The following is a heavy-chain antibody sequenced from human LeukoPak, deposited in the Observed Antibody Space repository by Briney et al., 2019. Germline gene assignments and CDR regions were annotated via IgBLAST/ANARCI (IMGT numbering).Heavy chain of an antibody. Sequence: SLRPSCAASGFTFSNHYMGWVRQAPGKWLEWVVRVRSKAQSYTTEYVECMKSRLPILRDDSKYSLYLRMDRLKTEDSGVYYCASHKDGTGYYFAYWGQGALVTVYS. CDR2: VRSKAQSYTT. J-gene: IGHJ4*02. CDR3: ASHKDGTGYYFAY. V-gene: IGHV3-72*01. CDR1: GFTFSNHY. D-gene: IGHD2-8*02.